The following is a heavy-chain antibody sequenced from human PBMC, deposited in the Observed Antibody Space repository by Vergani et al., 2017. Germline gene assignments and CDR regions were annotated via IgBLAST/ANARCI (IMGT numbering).Heavy chain of an antibody. D-gene: IGHD2-21*02. Sequence: EVQLLESGGGLVQPGGSLRLSCAASGFTFSSYAMSWVRQAPGKGLEWVSASSGSGGSTYYADSVKGRFTISRDNSKNTLYLQMNSLRAEDTAVYYCAKGTGGGDSRRKAAFDIWGQGTMVTVSS. V-gene: IGHV3-23*01. CDR3: AKGTGGGDSRRKAAFDI. J-gene: IGHJ3*02. CDR2: SSGSGGST. CDR1: GFTFSSYA.